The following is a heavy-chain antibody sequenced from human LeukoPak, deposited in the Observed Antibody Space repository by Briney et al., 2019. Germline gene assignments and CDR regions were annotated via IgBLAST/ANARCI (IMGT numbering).Heavy chain of an antibody. CDR2: IIPIFGTA. D-gene: IGHD2-2*01. J-gene: IGHJ4*02. CDR3: ARPRMYQLLWGQFDY. CDR1: GGTFSSYA. V-gene: IGHV1-69*13. Sequence: VASVKVSCKASGGTFSSYAISWVRQAPGQGLEWMGGIIPIFGTANYAQKFQGRVTITADGSTSTAYMELSSLRSEDTAVYYCARPRMYQLLWGQFDYWGQGTLVTVSS.